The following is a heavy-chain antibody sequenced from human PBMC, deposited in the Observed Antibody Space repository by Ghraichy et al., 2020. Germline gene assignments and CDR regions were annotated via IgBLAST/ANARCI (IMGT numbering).Heavy chain of an antibody. D-gene: IGHD2-15*01. CDR3: ARAGWRAEYFQH. Sequence: SETLSLTCAVYGGSFSGYYWSWIRQPPGKGLEWIGEINHSGSTNYNPSLKSRVTISVDTSKNQFSLKLSSVTAADTAVYYCARAGWRAEYFQHWGQGTLGTV. J-gene: IGHJ1*01. CDR2: INHSGST. CDR1: GGSFSGYY. V-gene: IGHV4-34*01.